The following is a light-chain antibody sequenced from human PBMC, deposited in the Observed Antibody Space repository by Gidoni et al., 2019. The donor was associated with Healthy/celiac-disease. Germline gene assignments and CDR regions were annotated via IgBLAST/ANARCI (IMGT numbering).Light chain of an antibody. CDR2: GAS. CDR3: QQYNNWPLT. CDR1: QSVSSN. J-gene: IGKJ4*01. Sequence: EIVMTQSPATLSVSPGERATLSCRASQSVSSNLAWYQQKTGQAPRLLIYGASTRATGIPARFSGSVSGTEFTLSISSMQSEDFAVYYCQQYNNWPLTFXGXTKVEIK. V-gene: IGKV3-15*01.